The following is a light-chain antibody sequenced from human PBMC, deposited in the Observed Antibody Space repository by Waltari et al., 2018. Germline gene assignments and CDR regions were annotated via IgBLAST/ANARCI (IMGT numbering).Light chain of an antibody. CDR2: EAS. Sequence: AFRMTQSPSSLSASTGDRVTITCRASPYILNYLAWFQQRPGKAPKLLIYEASTLQRGVPSRFSGSGSGTDFTLTITSLQSDDFATYYCQQYFNYPRTFGQGTRVEIE. CDR1: PYILNY. V-gene: IGKV1-8*01. J-gene: IGKJ1*01. CDR3: QQYFNYPRT.